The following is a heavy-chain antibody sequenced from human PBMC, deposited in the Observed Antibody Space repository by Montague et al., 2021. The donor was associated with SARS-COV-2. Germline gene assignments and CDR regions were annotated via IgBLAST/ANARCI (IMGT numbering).Heavy chain of an antibody. D-gene: IGHD6-13*01. CDR2: MHYSRAT. CDR3: ARDSKGGRQLGNWFDP. CDR1: GGSLETSGYY. Sequence: SETLSLTCSVSGGSLETSGYYWGWVRQPPGKGLEWIVSMHYSRATLYNPSLKSRVTMSLDTSKNHFSLNLTSVTAADTAVYFCARDSKGGRQLGNWFDPWGQGTLVTVSS. J-gene: IGHJ5*02. V-gene: IGHV4-39*07.